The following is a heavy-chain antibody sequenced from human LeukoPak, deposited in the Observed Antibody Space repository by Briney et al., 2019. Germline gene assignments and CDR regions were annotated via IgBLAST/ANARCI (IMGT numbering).Heavy chain of an antibody. Sequence: SQTLSLTCVISGDSVSRNSVTWNWIRQSPSRVLEWLGRTYYRSKWNSDYAVSVKGLLTINIDTSNNQVSLHLNSVTPEDTALYYCARARESRFDYWGQGTLVTVS. CDR3: ARARESRFDY. V-gene: IGHV6-1*01. CDR2: TYYRSKWNS. J-gene: IGHJ4*02. CDR1: GDSVSRNSVT. D-gene: IGHD1-26*01.